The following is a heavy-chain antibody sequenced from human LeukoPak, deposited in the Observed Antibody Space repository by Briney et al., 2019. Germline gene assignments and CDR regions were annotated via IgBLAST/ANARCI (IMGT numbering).Heavy chain of an antibody. J-gene: IGHJ4*02. D-gene: IGHD2-15*01. CDR1: GYTFTSYA. CDR3: ARGDTAVVVAAVDY. V-gene: IGHV7-4-1*02. Sequence: ASVKVSCKASGYTFTSYAMNWVRQAPGQGLEWMGWINTNTGNPTYAQGFTGRFVSSLDTSVSTAYLQISSLKAEDTAVYYCARGDTAVVVAAVDYWGQGTLVTVSS. CDR2: INTNTGNP.